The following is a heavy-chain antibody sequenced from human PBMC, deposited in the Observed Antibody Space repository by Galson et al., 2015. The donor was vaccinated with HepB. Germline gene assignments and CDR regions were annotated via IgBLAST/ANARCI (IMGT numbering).Heavy chain of an antibody. D-gene: IGHD3-16*01. CDR1: GLTLSGFW. CDR2: INSDGSIT. Sequence: SLRLSCAASGLTLSGFWMHWVRQAPGKGLVWVSRINSDGSITTYADSVKGRFTISRDNAKNTLYLQMNSLRAEDTAVYYCARAIRSGGEHDYWGQGTLVTVSS. J-gene: IGHJ4*02. CDR3: ARAIRSGGEHDY. V-gene: IGHV3-74*01.